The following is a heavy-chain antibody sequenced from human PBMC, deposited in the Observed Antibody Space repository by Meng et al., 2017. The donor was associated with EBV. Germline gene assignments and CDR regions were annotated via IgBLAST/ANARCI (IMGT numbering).Heavy chain of an antibody. Sequence: SGDMRREPKQNLTLSCTMSGFSLSSGGVGVGLIRQALGKALEWLALIYWDDDKRYSPSLKSWLTITKDTYKNQVVLTMTNMDTVDAATYYCAHIIAARPFDYWGQGTLVTVSS. V-gene: IGHV2-5*02. D-gene: IGHD6-6*01. CDR3: AHIIAARPFDY. CDR1: GFSLSSGGVG. J-gene: IGHJ4*02. CDR2: IYWDDDK.